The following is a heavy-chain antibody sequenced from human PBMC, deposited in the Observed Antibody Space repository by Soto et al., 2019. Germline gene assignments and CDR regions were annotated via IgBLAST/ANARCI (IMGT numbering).Heavy chain of an antibody. Sequence: EAQLVDSGGGLVQPGQSLKLSCAASEFTFSRAAIHWVRQTSGKGLEWVALIRNKANSYATSYSASVKGRFTVSRDDSKDMAFLEMTSLKIEDTAVYYCASHGVALELDVWGQGTLVTVSS. J-gene: IGHJ4*02. CDR2: IRNKANSYAT. V-gene: IGHV3-73*01. CDR3: ASHGVALELDV. D-gene: IGHD2-21*01. CDR1: EFTFSRAA.